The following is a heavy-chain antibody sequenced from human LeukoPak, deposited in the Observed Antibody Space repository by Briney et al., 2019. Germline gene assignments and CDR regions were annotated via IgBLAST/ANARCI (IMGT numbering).Heavy chain of an antibody. CDR1: GYTFTGYY. D-gene: IGHD6-13*01. J-gene: IGHJ4*02. Sequence: ASVKVSCKASGYTFTGYYMRWVRQAPGQGLEWMGWINPNSGGTNYAQKFQGRVTMTRGTSMRTAYMELRRLRSDDTAVYYCARDSSSWSEPDYWGQGTLVTVSS. CDR3: ARDSSSWSEPDY. CDR2: INPNSGGT. V-gene: IGHV1-2*02.